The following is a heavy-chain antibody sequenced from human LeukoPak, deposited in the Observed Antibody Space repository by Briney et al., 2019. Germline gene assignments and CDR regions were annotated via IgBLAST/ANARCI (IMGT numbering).Heavy chain of an antibody. CDR2: IRSKANSYAT. CDR1: GFTFTGSA. J-gene: IGHJ4*02. Sequence: GGSLRLSCAASGFTFTGSAMHWGRQASGKGLEGVGRIRSKANSYATAYAASVKGRFTISRDDSKNTAYLQMNSPKTADTAVYSCILRRVGYFDYWGQGTLVTVSS. V-gene: IGHV3-73*01. CDR3: ILRRVGYFDY.